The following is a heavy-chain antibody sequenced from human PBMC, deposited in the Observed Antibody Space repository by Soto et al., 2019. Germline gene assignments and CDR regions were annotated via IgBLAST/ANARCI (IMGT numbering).Heavy chain of an antibody. CDR2: MNPNSGNT. Sequence: GASVKVSCKASGYTFTSYDINWVRQATGQGLEWMGWMNPNSGNTGYAQKFQGRVTMTRNTSIGTAYMELSSLRSEDTAVYYCARGGVFFFAAPTNPFDYWGQGTLVTVSS. CDR3: ARGGVFFFAAPTNPFDY. CDR1: GYTFTSYD. J-gene: IGHJ4*02. V-gene: IGHV1-8*01. D-gene: IGHD3-10*01.